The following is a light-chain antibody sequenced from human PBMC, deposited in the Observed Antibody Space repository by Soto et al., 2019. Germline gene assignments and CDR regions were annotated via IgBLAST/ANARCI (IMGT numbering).Light chain of an antibody. CDR2: NND. Sequence: QFVLTQPPSASGTPGQRVTISCSGSSSNIGANPINWYQQLPGTAPKLLIYNNDQRPSGVPDRFSASKSGTSASLAISGLQSEDEADYYCEAWDDSLYGAVLGGGTQLTVL. CDR3: EAWDDSLYGAV. CDR1: SSNIGANP. V-gene: IGLV1-44*01. J-gene: IGLJ2*01.